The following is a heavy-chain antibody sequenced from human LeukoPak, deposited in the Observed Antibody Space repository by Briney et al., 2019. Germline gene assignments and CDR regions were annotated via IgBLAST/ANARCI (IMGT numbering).Heavy chain of an antibody. J-gene: IGHJ4*02. Sequence: GESLKISCKGSGYSFTSYWIGWVRQMPGKGLEWMGIIYPGDSDTRYSPSFQGQVNISADKSISTAYLQWSSLKASDTAMYYCATFQGSGSYYPASFDYWGQGTLVTVSS. CDR3: ATFQGSGSYYPASFDY. D-gene: IGHD3-10*01. CDR1: GYSFTSYW. CDR2: IYPGDSDT. V-gene: IGHV5-51*01.